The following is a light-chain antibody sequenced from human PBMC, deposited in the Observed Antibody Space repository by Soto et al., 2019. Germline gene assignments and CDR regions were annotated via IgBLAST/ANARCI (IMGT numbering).Light chain of an antibody. Sequence: QSVLTQPASVSGSPGQSITMSCTGTSSDVGGYNYVSWYQQHPGKAPKLMIYEVTNRPSGVSNRFSGSKSGNTASLTISGLQAEDEADYYCSSYTSSSTLEVFGTGTKVTVL. CDR2: EVT. CDR1: SSDVGGYNY. V-gene: IGLV2-14*01. J-gene: IGLJ1*01. CDR3: SSYTSSSTLEV.